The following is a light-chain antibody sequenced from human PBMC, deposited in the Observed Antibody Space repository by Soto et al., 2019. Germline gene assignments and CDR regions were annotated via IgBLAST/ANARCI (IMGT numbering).Light chain of an antibody. Sequence: IVLTQSPATLSLSPGGRATLSCRASQSVGSLLAWYQQRPGQSPSLLISDASTRATGIPARFSGSGSGTDFTLTISSLEPEDFAVYYCHQRSNWPWTFGPGTKV. V-gene: IGKV3-11*01. CDR2: DAS. CDR3: HQRSNWPWT. CDR1: QSVGSL. J-gene: IGKJ1*01.